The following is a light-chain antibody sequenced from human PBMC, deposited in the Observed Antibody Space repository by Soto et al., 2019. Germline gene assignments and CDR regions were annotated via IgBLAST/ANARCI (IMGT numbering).Light chain of an antibody. CDR3: QQSYSTGYT. CDR2: AAF. J-gene: IGKJ2*01. CDR1: QSISSY. Sequence: DIQMTQSPSSLSASVGDRVTITCRASQSISSYLNWYQQKPGKAPKLLIYAAFSLQSGVPSRFSGSGSGTDFTLTISSLQPEDFATYYCQQSYSTGYTFSQGTKLEIK. V-gene: IGKV1-39*01.